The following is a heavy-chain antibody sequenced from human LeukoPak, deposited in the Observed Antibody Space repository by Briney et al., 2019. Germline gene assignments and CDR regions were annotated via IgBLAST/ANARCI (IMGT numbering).Heavy chain of an antibody. J-gene: IGHJ5*02. CDR2: IIPIFGIA. CDR1: GGTFSSYA. D-gene: IGHD5-12*01. CDR3: ARDANPTRLSSFDL. V-gene: IGHV1-69*04. Sequence: SVKVSCKASGGTFSSYAISWVRQAPGQGLEWMGRIIPIFGIANYAQKFQGRVTITADKSTSTAYMELSSLRSEDTAVYYCARDANPTRLSSFDLWGQGTLVTVSS.